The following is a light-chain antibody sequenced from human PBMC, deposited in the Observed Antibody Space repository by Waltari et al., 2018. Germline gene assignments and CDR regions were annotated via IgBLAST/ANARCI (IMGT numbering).Light chain of an antibody. Sequence: DIQMTQSPSSVSASVGDSVTLTCRASPGISSRLAWYQHKPGKAPKLLIDDASSLNSVVPSRFSGSGSGTDFTLTIRSLQPEDFATYYCQQVNSFPRTFGQGTKVEVK. CDR3: QQVNSFPRT. CDR1: PGISSR. CDR2: DAS. V-gene: IGKV1-12*01. J-gene: IGKJ1*01.